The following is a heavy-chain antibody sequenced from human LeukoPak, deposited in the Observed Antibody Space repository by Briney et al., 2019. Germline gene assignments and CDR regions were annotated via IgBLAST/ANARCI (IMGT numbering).Heavy chain of an antibody. D-gene: IGHD2-21*02. J-gene: IGHJ4*02. Sequence: SETLSLTCAVSDYSISSAYYWGWIRQPPGKGLEWIGSIYHSGSTDYNPSLKSRVTISVDTSKNQFSLKLRSVTAADTAVYYCARDQAYCGGDCYFDFWGPGTLVTVSS. V-gene: IGHV4-38-2*02. CDR3: ARDQAYCGGDCYFDF. CDR2: IYHSGST. CDR1: DYSISSAYY.